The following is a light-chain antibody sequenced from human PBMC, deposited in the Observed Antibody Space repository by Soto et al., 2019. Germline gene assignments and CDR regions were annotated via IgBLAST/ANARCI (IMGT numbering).Light chain of an antibody. CDR1: SSNIGSNT. V-gene: IGLV1-44*01. CDR3: VAWDDSLNGPV. Sequence: QSVLTQPPSASGTPGQRVTISCSGSSSNIGSNTVNWYQQLPGTAPKLLIYSNNQRPSGVPDRFSGSKSGTSASLAISGLQSEDEADYYCVAWDDSLNGPVFGGGTKLTFL. CDR2: SNN. J-gene: IGLJ2*01.